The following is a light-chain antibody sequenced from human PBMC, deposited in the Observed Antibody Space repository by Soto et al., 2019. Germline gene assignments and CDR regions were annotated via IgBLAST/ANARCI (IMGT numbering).Light chain of an antibody. CDR3: SSYTSSSTLNV. J-gene: IGLJ1*01. CDR2: GVS. Sequence: QSALTQPPSVSGSPGQSITISCTGTSSDVGGYNYVSWYQQHPGKAPKLMIYGVSNRPSGVSNRFSGSKSGNTASLTISGLQAEDEADYYCSSYTSSSTLNVFGTGTKVTVL. V-gene: IGLV2-14*01. CDR1: SSDVGGYNY.